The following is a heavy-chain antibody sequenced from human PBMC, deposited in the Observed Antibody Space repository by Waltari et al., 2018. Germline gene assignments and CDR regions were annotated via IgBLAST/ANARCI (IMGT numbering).Heavy chain of an antibody. Sequence: VQLLESGGGVVQPGGSLGRPCSASGLIFRRHGMTWVRQIPGKGLEWVGFISFDGKKIFDADSVRGRFSISRDNSDNMVFLQMNSLRPEDSGVYYCAKDGDYSLTEYDAFDVWGQGTVVTVSP. CDR3: AKDGDYSLTEYDAFDV. J-gene: IGHJ3*01. D-gene: IGHD4-17*01. V-gene: IGHV3-30*02. CDR1: GLIFRRHG. CDR2: ISFDGKKI.